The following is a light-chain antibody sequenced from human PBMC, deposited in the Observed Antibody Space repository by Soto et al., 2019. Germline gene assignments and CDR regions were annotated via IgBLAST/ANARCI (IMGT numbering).Light chain of an antibody. CDR3: QQYGSSTYT. CDR2: GAS. J-gene: IGKJ2*01. Sequence: EIVLTQSPGSLSLSPRERDTLSCRASQSVSSNHLAWYQQKPGQAPRLLIYGASRRATGIPDRFSGSGSGTEFTLTISRLEPEDFAVYYCQQYGSSTYTFGQGTKVDIK. V-gene: IGKV3-20*01. CDR1: QSVSSNH.